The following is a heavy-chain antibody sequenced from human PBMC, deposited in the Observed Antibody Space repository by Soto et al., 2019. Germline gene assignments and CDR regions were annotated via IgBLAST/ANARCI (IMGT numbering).Heavy chain of an antibody. Sequence: SVKVSCKASGFTFTSSAMQWVRQARGQRLEWIGWIVVGSGNTNYAQKFQERVTITRDMSTSTAYMELSSLRSEDTAVYYCAGSDSSGYPDAFDIWGQGTMVTVSS. CDR1: GFTFTSSA. CDR3: AGSDSSGYPDAFDI. D-gene: IGHD3-22*01. CDR2: IVVGSGNT. J-gene: IGHJ3*02. V-gene: IGHV1-58*02.